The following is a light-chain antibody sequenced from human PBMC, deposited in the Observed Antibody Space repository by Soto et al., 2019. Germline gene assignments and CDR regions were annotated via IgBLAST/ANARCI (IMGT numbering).Light chain of an antibody. CDR1: QSISSW. V-gene: IGKV1-5*01. CDR3: QQYNSHSGT. CDR2: DAS. Sequence: DIQMTQSPSTLSASVGERVTITCRASQSISSWLAWYQQKPGKAPKLLIYDASSLESGVPSRFSGSGSGTEFTLTISSLQPDDFATYYCQQYNSHSGTFGQGTKVDIK. J-gene: IGKJ1*01.